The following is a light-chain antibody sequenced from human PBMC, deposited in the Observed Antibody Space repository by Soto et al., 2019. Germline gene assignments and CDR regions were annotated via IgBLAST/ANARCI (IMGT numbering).Light chain of an antibody. Sequence: AIRMTQSPSSLSASTGDRVTITCRASQGISSFLAWYQQKPGKAPHLLIYAASNLQNGVPSRFSGSGSGTDFTLTISCLQSEDFATYYCQQYYTYPDTFGQGTKLDIK. CDR2: AAS. CDR1: QGISSF. CDR3: QQYYTYPDT. V-gene: IGKV1-8*01. J-gene: IGKJ2*01.